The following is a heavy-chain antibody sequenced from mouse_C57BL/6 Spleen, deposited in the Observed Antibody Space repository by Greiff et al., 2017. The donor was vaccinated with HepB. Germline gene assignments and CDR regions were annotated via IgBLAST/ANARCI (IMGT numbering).Heavy chain of an antibody. D-gene: IGHD3-3*01. V-gene: IGHV1-63*01. CDR1: GYTFTNYW. Sequence: QVQLQQSGAELVRPGPSVKMSCKASGYTFTNYWIGWAKQRPGHGLEWIGDIYPGGGYTNYNEKFKGKATLTADKSSSTAYMQFSSLTSEDSAIYYCAREGDPWYFDVWGTGTTVTVSS. CDR3: AREGDPWYFDV. CDR2: IYPGGGYT. J-gene: IGHJ1*03.